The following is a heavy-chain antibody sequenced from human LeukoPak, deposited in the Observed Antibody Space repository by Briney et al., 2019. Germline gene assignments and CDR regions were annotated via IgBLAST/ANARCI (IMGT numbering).Heavy chain of an antibody. D-gene: IGHD3-10*01. V-gene: IGHV3-11*01. CDR3: ARASYGSGLGGCDY. CDR2: ISSSGSTI. J-gene: IGHJ4*02. Sequence: GGSLGLSCAASGFTFSDYYMSWIRRAPGKGLKRVSYISSSGSTIYYADSVKGRFTISRDNAKNSLYLQMNSLRAEDTAVYYCARASYGSGLGGCDYWGQGTLVTVSS. CDR1: GFTFSDYY.